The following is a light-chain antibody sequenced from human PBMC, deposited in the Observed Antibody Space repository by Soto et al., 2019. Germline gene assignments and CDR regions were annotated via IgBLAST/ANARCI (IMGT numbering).Light chain of an antibody. CDR3: QTYNSCPV. Sequence: QMTQSPTSLSASVGDRVTITCWASQGSRKFVALDQQKPGKAPKLLIYAASTLQAGVPTRFSGSESGTDSTLATNSLQPEDGATYSCQTYNSCPVFGPGIKV. J-gene: IGKJ3*01. CDR1: QGSRKF. CDR2: AAS. V-gene: IGKV1-27*01.